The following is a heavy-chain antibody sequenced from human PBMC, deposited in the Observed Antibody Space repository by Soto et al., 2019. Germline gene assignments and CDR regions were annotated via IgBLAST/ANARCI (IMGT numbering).Heavy chain of an antibody. Sequence: EVQLVESGGGVVRPGGSLRLACVVSGFSLEEYGMSWVRQAPGKGPEWVSGMHRNGNSTGYADAVKGRFTISRDDAKNSLYLQMCSLRAEDTAFYYCARDHRWGYEYGDYGDSWGHGTLVTVSS. CDR1: GFSLEEYG. CDR2: MHRNGNST. CDR3: ARDHRWGYEYGDYGDS. V-gene: IGHV3-20*04. J-gene: IGHJ5*01. D-gene: IGHD4-17*01.